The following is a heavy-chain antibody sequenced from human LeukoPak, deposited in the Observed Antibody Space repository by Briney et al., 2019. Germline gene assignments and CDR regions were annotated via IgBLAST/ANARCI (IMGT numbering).Heavy chain of an antibody. Sequence: PGGSLRLSCAASGFIVSSKYMSWVRQTPGKGLQWVALIYSSGDAYTPDSVKGRFTISRDDSENTLYLQMDSLRAEDTAVYYCATGYYFGSGSYGYLDYWGQGTLVTVSS. CDR3: ATGYYFGSGSYGYLDY. CDR1: GFIVSSKY. D-gene: IGHD3-10*01. J-gene: IGHJ4*02. V-gene: IGHV3-53*01. CDR2: IYSSGDA.